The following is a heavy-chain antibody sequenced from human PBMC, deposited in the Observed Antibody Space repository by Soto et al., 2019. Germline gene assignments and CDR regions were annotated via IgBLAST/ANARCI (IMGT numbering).Heavy chain of an antibody. Sequence: QVQLQQWGAGLLKPSETLSLTCAVSGGSFSAYYWTWIRQPPGRGLEWIGEIDHSGSTNYNPSLEGRVTMSIDTAKNRFSLNVTFVTAADTAVYYCVRGLRYSGMDVWGQGTTVTVS. CDR1: GGSFSAYY. J-gene: IGHJ6*02. CDR2: IDHSGST. CDR3: VRGLRYSGMDV. D-gene: IGHD2-15*01. V-gene: IGHV4-34*01.